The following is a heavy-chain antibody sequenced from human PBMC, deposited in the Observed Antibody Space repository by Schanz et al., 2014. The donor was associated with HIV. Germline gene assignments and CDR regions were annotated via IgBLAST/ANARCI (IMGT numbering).Heavy chain of an antibody. D-gene: IGHD1-26*01. CDR2: IIPLFGTT. CDR3: AASMYNGSYGTHYYFDL. CDR1: GGTFRTYA. Sequence: QVQMVQSGAEVKEPGSSLKISCKGSGGTFRTYAINWVRQAPGQGLEWMGGIIPLFGTTNYAQTLQGRLTITADESTGTAYMDLTSLRYEDTALYYCAASMYNGSYGTHYYFDLWGRGTLVTVSS. V-gene: IGHV1-69*01. J-gene: IGHJ2*01.